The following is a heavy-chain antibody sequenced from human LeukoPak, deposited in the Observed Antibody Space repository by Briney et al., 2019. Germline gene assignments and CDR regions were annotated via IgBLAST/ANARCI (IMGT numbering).Heavy chain of an antibody. Sequence: SETLSLTCTVSGGSISSNNCYWGWIRQPPGKGLEWIGSISHRGTTYYTPSLNNRVSISIDTSRNQFFLNLNSVTAADTAVYYCARTGRRGYFDFWGRGTLVTVSS. J-gene: IGHJ2*01. CDR1: GGSISSNNCY. V-gene: IGHV4-39*07. CDR2: ISHRGTT. D-gene: IGHD1-14*01. CDR3: ARTGRRGYFDF.